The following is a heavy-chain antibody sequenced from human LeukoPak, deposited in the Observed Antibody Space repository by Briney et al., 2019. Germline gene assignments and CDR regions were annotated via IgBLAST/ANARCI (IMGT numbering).Heavy chain of an antibody. Sequence: ASVKVSCKASGGTFSSYAISWVRQAPGQGLEWRGGIIPIFGTANYAQKFQGRVTITADESTSTAYMELSSLRSEDTAVYYCASGLSNGFWSGYYTLDYWGQGTLVTVSS. CDR3: ASGLSNGFWSGYYTLDY. CDR2: IIPIFGTA. J-gene: IGHJ4*02. D-gene: IGHD3-3*01. CDR1: GGTFSSYA. V-gene: IGHV1-69*01.